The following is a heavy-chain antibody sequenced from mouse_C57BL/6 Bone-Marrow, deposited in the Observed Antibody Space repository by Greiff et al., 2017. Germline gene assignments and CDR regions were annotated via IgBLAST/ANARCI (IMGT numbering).Heavy chain of an antibody. J-gene: IGHJ2*01. CDR3: ARAYYSNPYYFDY. V-gene: IGHV7-1*01. Sequence: EVNVVESGGGLVQSGRSLRLSCATSGFTFSDFYMEWVRQAPGKGLEWIAASRNKANDYTTEYSASVKGRFIVSRDTSQSILYLQMNALRAEDTAIYYCARAYYSNPYYFDYWGQGTTLTVSS. CDR1: GFTFSDFY. CDR2: SRNKANDYTT. D-gene: IGHD2-5*01.